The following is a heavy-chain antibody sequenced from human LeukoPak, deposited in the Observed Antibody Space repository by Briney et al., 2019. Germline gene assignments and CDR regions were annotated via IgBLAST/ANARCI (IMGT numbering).Heavy chain of an antibody. CDR2: TSDNGDDT. CDR1: GFTFSSYA. CDR3: AKGYYGNYVAVDY. J-gene: IGHJ4*02. Sequence: GGSLRLSCAASGFTFSSYAMIWVRQAPGKGLDWVSSTSDNGDDTYYADSVKGRFTISRDKSTNTLYLQMNSLRADDTAVYYCAKGYYGNYVAVDYWGQGTLVTVSS. V-gene: IGHV3-23*01. D-gene: IGHD4-11*01.